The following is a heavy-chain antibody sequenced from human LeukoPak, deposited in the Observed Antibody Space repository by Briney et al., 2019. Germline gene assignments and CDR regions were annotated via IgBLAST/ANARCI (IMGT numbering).Heavy chain of an antibody. V-gene: IGHV4-4*02. CDR1: GGSISSTNW. Sequence: PSETLSLTCAVSGGSISSTNWWNWVRQPPGKGLEWIGEIYHTGSTNCNPSLKSRVTISVDKSNNQFSLKLSSVTAADTAVYYCARDNVATMDYWGQGTLVTVSS. J-gene: IGHJ4*02. CDR3: ARDNVATMDY. CDR2: IYHTGST. D-gene: IGHD5-24*01.